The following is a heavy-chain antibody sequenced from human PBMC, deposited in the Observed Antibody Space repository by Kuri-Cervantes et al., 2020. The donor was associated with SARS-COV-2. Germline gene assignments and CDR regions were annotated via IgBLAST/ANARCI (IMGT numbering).Heavy chain of an antibody. CDR3: ARGFELDY. V-gene: IGHV3-23*01. Sequence: GESLKISCAASGITFSNHGMSWVRQAPGKGLEWLSGISASGASTDYAASVKGRFTISRDNSKNTLYLQMNSLRVEDTAVYYCARGFELDYWGQGTLVTVSS. CDR1: GITFSNHG. J-gene: IGHJ4*02. CDR2: ISASGAST. D-gene: IGHD5-12*01.